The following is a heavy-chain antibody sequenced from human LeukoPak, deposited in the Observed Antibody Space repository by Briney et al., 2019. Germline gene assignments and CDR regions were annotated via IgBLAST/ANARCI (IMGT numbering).Heavy chain of an antibody. Sequence: SETLSLTCTVSVGSTSSDFWSWIRQPPGTGLEWIGYIYYSGRTYYNPSLKSRITISVDTSKNQFSLKLSSVTAADTAVYYCARGFYSPHYWGQGTLVSVSS. D-gene: IGHD4-11*01. J-gene: IGHJ4*02. CDR3: ARGFYSPHY. V-gene: IGHV4-59*01. CDR1: VGSTSSDF. CDR2: IYYSGRT.